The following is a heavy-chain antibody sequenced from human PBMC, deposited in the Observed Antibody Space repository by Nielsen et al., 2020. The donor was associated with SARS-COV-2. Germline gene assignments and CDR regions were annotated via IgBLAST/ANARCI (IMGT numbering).Heavy chain of an antibody. CDR3: ARELDDFWSGYYLMPYYYYGMDV. D-gene: IGHD3-3*01. CDR1: GFTFSSYW. CDR2: ISSSSSYT. J-gene: IGHJ6*02. V-gene: IGHV3-11*05. Sequence: GGSLRLSCAASGFTFSSYWMSWVRQAPGKGLEWVSYISSSSSYTNYADSVKGRFTISRDNAKNSLYLQMNSLRAEDTAVYYCARELDDFWSGYYLMPYYYYGMDVWGQGTTVTVSS.